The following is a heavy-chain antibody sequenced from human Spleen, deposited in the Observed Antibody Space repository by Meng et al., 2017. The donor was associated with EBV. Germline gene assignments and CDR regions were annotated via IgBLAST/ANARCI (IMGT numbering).Heavy chain of an antibody. V-gene: IGHV4-4*02. Sequence: QGPLPVSGPGPVKPSGTLALTCAVSGGSIGSSNWWSWVRQPPGKGLEWIGEIYHSGSTNYNPSLKSRVTISVDKSKNQFSLKLSSVTAADTAVYYCARKSVAEGQDYWGQGTLVTVSS. D-gene: IGHD6-19*01. J-gene: IGHJ4*02. CDR3: ARKSVAEGQDY. CDR1: GGSIGSSNW. CDR2: IYHSGST.